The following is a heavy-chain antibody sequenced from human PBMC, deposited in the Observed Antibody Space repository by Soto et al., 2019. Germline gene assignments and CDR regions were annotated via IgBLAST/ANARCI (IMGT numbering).Heavy chain of an antibody. J-gene: IGHJ4*02. CDR3: ARAGGRCNGGTCYTDY. D-gene: IGHD2-15*01. Sequence: PGGSLRLSCAASGFTFRSYAMHWVRQAPGKGLEWVAVLSYDGDNKYHADSVKGRFTISRDNSKNTLYLQMSSLRAEDTAVYYCARAGGRCNGGTCYTDYWGQGTLVTVSS. CDR1: GFTFRSYA. V-gene: IGHV3-30-3*01. CDR2: LSYDGDNK.